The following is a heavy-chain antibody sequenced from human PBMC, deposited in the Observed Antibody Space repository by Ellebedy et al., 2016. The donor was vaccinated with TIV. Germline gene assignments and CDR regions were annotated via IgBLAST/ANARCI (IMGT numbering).Heavy chain of an antibody. CDR3: AKGVSGSYLIDY. D-gene: IGHD1-26*01. V-gene: IGHV3-23*01. Sequence: GESLKISXAASGFRIGSYALTWVRQAPGKALEWVSTMRGDYGSSYHADSVKGRFTISRDNAKSTLYLQMNNLRAEDTAVYYCAKGVSGSYLIDYWGQGILVTVSS. J-gene: IGHJ4*02. CDR2: MRGDYGSS. CDR1: GFRIGSYA.